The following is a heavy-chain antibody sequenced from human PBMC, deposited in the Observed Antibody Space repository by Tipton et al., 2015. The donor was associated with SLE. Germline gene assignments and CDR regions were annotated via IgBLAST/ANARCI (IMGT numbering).Heavy chain of an antibody. Sequence: TLSLTCTVSGVSISSSSDYWGWIRRPPGKGLEWIGTVPYSGSTYYNPSLKSRVTISVDTSKNQFSLKVKSVTAADTAIYYCAGPASYGDSRGAFEIWGQGTRVTVSS. CDR1: GVSISSSSDY. CDR3: AGPASYGDSRGAFEI. CDR2: VPYSGST. J-gene: IGHJ3*02. D-gene: IGHD4-17*01. V-gene: IGHV4-39*07.